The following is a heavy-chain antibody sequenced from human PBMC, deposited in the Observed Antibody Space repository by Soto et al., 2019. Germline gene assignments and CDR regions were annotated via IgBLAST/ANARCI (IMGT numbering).Heavy chain of an antibody. Sequence: QVQLVQSGAEVKKPGASVKVSCKASGYTFTSYAMHWVRQAPGQRLEWMGWINAGNGNTKYSQKFQGRVTITRDTSASTAYMELSSLRFEDTAVYYCARSDSGSLDYFDYWGQGTLVTVSS. V-gene: IGHV1-3*01. CDR3: ARSDSGSLDYFDY. CDR2: INAGNGNT. D-gene: IGHD1-26*01. J-gene: IGHJ4*02. CDR1: GYTFTSYA.